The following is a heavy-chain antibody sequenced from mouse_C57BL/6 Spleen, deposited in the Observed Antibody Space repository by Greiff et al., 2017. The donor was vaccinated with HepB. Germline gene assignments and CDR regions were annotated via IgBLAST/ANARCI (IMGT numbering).Heavy chain of an antibody. V-gene: IGHV1-58*01. J-gene: IGHJ2*01. D-gene: IGHD3-3*01. Sequence: VQLQQSGAELVRPGSSVKMSCKTSGYTFTSYGINWVKQRPGQGLEWIGYIYIGNGYTEYTEKFKGKATLTADTSSNTAYMQLSSLTSEDSAIYCGERQGDGDYWGQGTTLTVSS. CDR2: IYIGNGYT. CDR3: ERQGDGDY. CDR1: GYTFTSYG.